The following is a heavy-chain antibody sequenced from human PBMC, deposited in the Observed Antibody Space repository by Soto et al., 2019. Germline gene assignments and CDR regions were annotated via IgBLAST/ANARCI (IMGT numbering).Heavy chain of an antibody. J-gene: IGHJ4*02. V-gene: IGHV4-39*07. CDR3: AAGGGLPRYY. D-gene: IGHD5-12*01. Sequence: SETLSLTCIVSGDSISSDSYYWGWIRQPPGKGLEWIGSISYSGSTYYNPSLKSRVTISVDRSKNQFSLKLSSVTAADTAVYYCAAGGGLPRYYWGQGTLVTVSS. CDR2: ISYSGST. CDR1: GDSISSDSYY.